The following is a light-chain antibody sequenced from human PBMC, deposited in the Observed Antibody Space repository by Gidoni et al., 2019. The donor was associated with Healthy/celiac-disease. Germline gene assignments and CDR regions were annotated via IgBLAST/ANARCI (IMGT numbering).Light chain of an antibody. CDR3: QQYNNYPWT. V-gene: IGKV1-5*03. CDR1: QSISSW. CDR2: KAS. Sequence: DIQMTQSPSTLSASVGDRVTITCRASQSISSWLAWYQQKPGKAPKLLIYKASSLESGVPSRFGGSGSGTEFTLTISSLQPDDFATYYCQQYNNYPWTFXQXTKVEIK. J-gene: IGKJ1*01.